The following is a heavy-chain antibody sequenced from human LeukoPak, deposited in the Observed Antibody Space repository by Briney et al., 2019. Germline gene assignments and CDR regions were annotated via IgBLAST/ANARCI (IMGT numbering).Heavy chain of an antibody. J-gene: IGHJ4*02. CDR2: ISAYNGNT. D-gene: IGHD2-15*01. CDR1: GGTFSSYG. V-gene: IGHV1-18*01. Sequence: ASVKVSCKASGGTFSSYGISWVRQAPGQGLEWMGWISAYNGNTNYAQRLQGRVTMTTDTSTSTAYMELRSLTSDDTAVYYCARVPSGGPFDYWGQGTLVTVSS. CDR3: ARVPSGGPFDY.